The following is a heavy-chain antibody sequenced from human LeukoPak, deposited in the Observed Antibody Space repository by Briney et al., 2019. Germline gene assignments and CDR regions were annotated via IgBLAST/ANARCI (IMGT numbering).Heavy chain of an antibody. V-gene: IGHV3-23*01. CDR3: AKSPLHSSSLFDY. Sequence: GGSLRLSCAASGFTVSSNYVSWVRQALGKGLEWVSGFGHNGGITYSNSVKGRFTISRDDSKNTLYLQMNSLRAEDTAVYYCAKSPLHSSSLFDYWGQGTLVTVSS. CDR1: GFTVSSNY. D-gene: IGHD6-6*01. J-gene: IGHJ4*02. CDR2: FGHNGGIT.